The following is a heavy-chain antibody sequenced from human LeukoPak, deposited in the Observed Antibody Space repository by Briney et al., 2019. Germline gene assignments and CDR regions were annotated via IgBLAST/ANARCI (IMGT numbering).Heavy chain of an antibody. CDR1: GFTFSNYN. V-gene: IGHV3-21*01. D-gene: IGHD2-15*01. CDR2: ISSSSYI. J-gene: IGHJ2*01. Sequence: GGSLRLSCAASGFTFSNYNMNWVRQAPGKGLEWVSSISSSSYIYYADSVKGRFTISRDNAKNSLYLQMNSLRAEDTAVYYCARRVAPDWYFYLWGRGTLVTVSS. CDR3: ARRVAPDWYFYL.